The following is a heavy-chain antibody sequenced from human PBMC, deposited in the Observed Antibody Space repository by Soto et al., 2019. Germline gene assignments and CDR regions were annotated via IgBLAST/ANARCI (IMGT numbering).Heavy chain of an antibody. V-gene: IGHV4-34*01. CDR3: QGGDF. D-gene: IGHD3-16*01. CDR2: INDSGTT. Sequence: PSETLSLTCEVSGGSLTGYYWIWDRQTPGKGLEWIGEINDSGTTYYNPSFKSRLTISINTAKRQISLRLTSVTAADTGAYYCQGGDFWGQGTRVTVSS. CDR1: GGSLTGYY. J-gene: IGHJ4*02.